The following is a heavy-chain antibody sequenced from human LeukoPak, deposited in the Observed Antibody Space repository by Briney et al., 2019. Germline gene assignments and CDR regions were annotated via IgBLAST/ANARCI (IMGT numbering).Heavy chain of an antibody. D-gene: IGHD6-25*01. J-gene: IGHJ4*02. CDR1: GFTFTSYN. V-gene: IGHV3-21*01. Sequence: GGSLRLSCAASGFTFTSYNMDWVRQAPGKGLEWLSSISSIRNYIYYAESVKGRFTISRDNAKNLLYLQMDSLRAEDMAIYYCARGGLQSQRLDLLDSWGQGVLVTVSS. CDR3: ARGGLQSQRLDLLDS. CDR2: ISSIRNYI.